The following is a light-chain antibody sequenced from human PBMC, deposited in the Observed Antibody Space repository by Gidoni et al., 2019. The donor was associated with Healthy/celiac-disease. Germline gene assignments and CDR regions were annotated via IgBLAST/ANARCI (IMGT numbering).Light chain of an antibody. Sequence: SYELTQPPSVSVSPGLTASITCSGDKLGNKFACWYQHKPGQSPVLVIYQDTKRPSGIPERFAGSNSGNTATLSISGTQAMDEADYYCQAWDSSKVVFGGGTKLTVL. CDR3: QAWDSSKVV. CDR1: KLGNKF. CDR2: QDT. V-gene: IGLV3-1*01. J-gene: IGLJ2*01.